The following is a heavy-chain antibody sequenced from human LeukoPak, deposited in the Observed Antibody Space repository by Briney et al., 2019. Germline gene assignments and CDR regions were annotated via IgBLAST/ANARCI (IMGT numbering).Heavy chain of an antibody. CDR3: ARGYGSPDF. CDR1: GFTFSGYW. J-gene: IGHJ4*02. D-gene: IGHD2-15*01. CDR2: IKQDASDK. Sequence: GGSLRLSCAASGFTFSGYWMSWVRQAPGKGLEWVASIKQDASDKYYVDSVKGRFTISRDNAKKTLFLQMNTLRAEDTAVYYCARGYGSPDFWGQGTLVTVSS. V-gene: IGHV3-7*05.